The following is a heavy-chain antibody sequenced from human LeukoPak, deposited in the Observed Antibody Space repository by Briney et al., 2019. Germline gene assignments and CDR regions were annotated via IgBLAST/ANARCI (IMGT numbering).Heavy chain of an antibody. CDR3: AKSVEHSNYRKFHD. J-gene: IGHJ4*02. Sequence: GGSLRLSCAASGFIFSNYAMSWVRQAPGKGPEWVSGISGGGGGTYYADSVKGRFTISRANSKNTLYLQMKSLRVDDTAVYYCAKSVEHSNYRKFHDWGQGTRVTVSS. CDR1: GFIFSNYA. V-gene: IGHV3-23*01. CDR2: ISGGGGGT. D-gene: IGHD4-11*01.